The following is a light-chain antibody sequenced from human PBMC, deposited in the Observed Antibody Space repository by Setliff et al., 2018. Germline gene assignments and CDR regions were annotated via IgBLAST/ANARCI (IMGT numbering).Light chain of an antibody. Sequence: QSALAQPASVSGSPGQSITISCSGTSSDVGSYDLVSWYQQHPGKAPKLILFDVYDRASGVSIRFSGSKSGNAASLTISSLQPEDEADYYCSSSTSTNTGVFGTGTKDTVL. CDR1: SSDVGSYDL. V-gene: IGLV2-14*03. CDR2: DVY. J-gene: IGLJ1*01. CDR3: SSSTSTNTGV.